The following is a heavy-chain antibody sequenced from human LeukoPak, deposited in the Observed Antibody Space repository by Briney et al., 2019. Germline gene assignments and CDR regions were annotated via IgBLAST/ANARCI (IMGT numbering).Heavy chain of an antibody. V-gene: IGHV4-39*01. J-gene: IGHJ3*02. D-gene: IGHD4-17*01. Sequence: SDPLSLTCTVSVGSNSNNSYYGRRIPRPRGEGVVWILRIYYSGSSYYLPSLKSRVIMSVHTPKNQFSLKLSSMTAADTAVYHCASTGGTTVTTDGAFDIWRQGTMVTVSS. CDR2: IYYSGSS. CDR3: ASTGGTTVTTDGAFDI. CDR1: VGSNSNNSYY.